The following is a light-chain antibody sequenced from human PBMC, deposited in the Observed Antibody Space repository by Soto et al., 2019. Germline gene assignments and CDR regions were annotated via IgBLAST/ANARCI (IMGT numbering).Light chain of an antibody. Sequence: SALTQPASVSGSPGQSITISCTGTSSDVGGYNYVSWYQQYPGKAPKLMIYAVSNRPSGVSNRFSGSKSGNTASLTISGLQAEDEADYYCSSYTSSSTLYVFGTGTKVTVL. CDR3: SSYTSSSTLYV. CDR1: SSDVGGYNY. CDR2: AVS. V-gene: IGLV2-14*01. J-gene: IGLJ1*01.